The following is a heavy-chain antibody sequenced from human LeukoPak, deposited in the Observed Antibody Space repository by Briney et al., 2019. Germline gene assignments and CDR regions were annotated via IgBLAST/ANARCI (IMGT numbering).Heavy chain of an antibody. D-gene: IGHD1-26*01. CDR1: GGSISSYY. CDR2: IYYSGST. V-gene: IGHV4-59*01. CDR3: VRGHSGSYS. Sequence: PSETLSLTCTVSGGSISSYYWSSIRQPPGKGLEWIGYIYYSGSTNYNPSLKSRVTISVDTSKNQFSLKLSSVTAADTAVYYCVRGHSGSYSWGQGTLVTVSS. J-gene: IGHJ4*02.